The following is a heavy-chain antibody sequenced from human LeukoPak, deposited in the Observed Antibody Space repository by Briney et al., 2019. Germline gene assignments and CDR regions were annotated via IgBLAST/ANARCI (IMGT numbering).Heavy chain of an antibody. CDR1: GGSISSGDYY. CDR2: IYFSGST. CDR3: ARDPGGYYFDY. D-gene: IGHD3-10*01. J-gene: IGHJ4*02. Sequence: SQTLSLTCTVSGGSISSGDYYWSWIRQPPGKGLEWIGYIYFSGSTYYNPPLKSRVTISVDTSKNQFSLKLSSVTAADTAVYYCARDPGGYYFDYWGQGTLVTVSS. V-gene: IGHV4-30-4*01.